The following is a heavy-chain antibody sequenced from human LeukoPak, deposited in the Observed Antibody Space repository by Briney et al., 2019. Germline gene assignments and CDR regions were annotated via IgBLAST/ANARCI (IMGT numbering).Heavy chain of an antibody. CDR1: GGSFSGYY. CDR3: ARAEHIVVVTRGLYFDY. J-gene: IGHJ4*02. V-gene: IGHV4-34*01. Sequence: SETLSLTCAVYGGSFSGYYWTWIRQPPGKGLEWTGEINHTGRTNYNPSLKSRVTISEDKSKNQFSLKVSSVTAADTAVYYCARAEHIVVVTRGLYFDYWGQGTLVTVSS. CDR2: INHTGRT. D-gene: IGHD2-21*02.